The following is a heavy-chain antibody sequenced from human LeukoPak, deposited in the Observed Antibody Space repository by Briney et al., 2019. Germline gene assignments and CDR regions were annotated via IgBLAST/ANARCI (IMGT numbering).Heavy chain of an antibody. CDR1: GFTVSSNY. J-gene: IGHJ4*02. CDR3: AREGPYYDGSGSSTDY. Sequence: GGSLRLSCAASGFTVSSNYMSWVRQAPGRGLEWVSIIYGGSSTYYADSVKGRFSISRDNSKNTLYLQMNSLRPEDTAVYYCAREGPYYDGSGSSTDYWGQGTLVTVSS. V-gene: IGHV3-53*01. CDR2: IYGGSST. D-gene: IGHD3-10*01.